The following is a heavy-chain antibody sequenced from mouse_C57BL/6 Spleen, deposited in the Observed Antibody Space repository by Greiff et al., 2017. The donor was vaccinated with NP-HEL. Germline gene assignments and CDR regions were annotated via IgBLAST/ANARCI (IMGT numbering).Heavy chain of an antibody. CDR1: GYAFSSSW. D-gene: IGHD2-5*01. V-gene: IGHV1-82*01. J-gene: IGHJ2*01. CDR2: IYPGDGDT. CDR3: ARGDYSNFYFDY. Sequence: VQLQQSGPELVKPGASVKISCKASGYAFSSSWMNWVKQRPGKGLEWIGRIYPGDGDTNYNGKFKGKAKLTADKSSSTAYMQLSSLTSEDSAVYFCARGDYSNFYFDYWGRGTTRTVSS.